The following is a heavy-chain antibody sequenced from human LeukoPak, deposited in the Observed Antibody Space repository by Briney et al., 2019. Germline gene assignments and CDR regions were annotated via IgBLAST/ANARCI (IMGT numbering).Heavy chain of an antibody. Sequence: GGSLRLSCAASGFSLSSYEMSWIRQVPGKGLEWVSHISSGGNTQYYADSVRGRFTMSRDDAKNSLDLQMDSLRIEDTGVYYCARDIVNGPFVISLESWGQGARVTVSS. CDR2: ISSGGNTQ. CDR1: GFSLSSYE. D-gene: IGHD2-21*01. CDR3: ARDIVNGPFVISLES. V-gene: IGHV3-48*03. J-gene: IGHJ4*02.